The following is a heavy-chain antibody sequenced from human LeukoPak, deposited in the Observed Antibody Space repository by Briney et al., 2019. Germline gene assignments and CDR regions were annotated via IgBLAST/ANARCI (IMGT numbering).Heavy chain of an antibody. J-gene: IGHJ3*02. D-gene: IGHD3-9*01. CDR3: ARESRHYDILTGYWNDAFDI. CDR2: IYTSGST. CDR1: GGSISSYY. Sequence: PSETLSLTCTVSGGSISSYYWSWIRQPAGKGLEWIGRIYTSGSTNYNPSLKNRVTMSVDTSKNQFSLKLSSVTAGDTAAYYCARESRHYDILTGYWNDAFDIWGQGAMVTVSS. V-gene: IGHV4-4*07.